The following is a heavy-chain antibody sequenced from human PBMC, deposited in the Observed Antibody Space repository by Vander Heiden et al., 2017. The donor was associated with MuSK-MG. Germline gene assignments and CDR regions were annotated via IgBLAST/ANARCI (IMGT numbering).Heavy chain of an antibody. V-gene: IGHV1-46*03. J-gene: IGHJ4*02. CDR3: ARDRSPAGVATSYYFDY. Sequence: QVQLVQSGAEEKKPGASVKVSCKASGYTFTSYYMHWARQAPGQGLEWMGIINPSGGSTSYAQKFQGRVTMTRDTSTSTVYMELSSLRSEDTAVYYCARDRSPAGVATSYYFDYWGQGTLVTVSS. D-gene: IGHD5-12*01. CDR1: GYTFTSYY. CDR2: INPSGGST.